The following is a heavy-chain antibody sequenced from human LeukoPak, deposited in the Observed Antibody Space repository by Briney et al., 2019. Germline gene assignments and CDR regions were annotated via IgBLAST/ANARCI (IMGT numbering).Heavy chain of an antibody. CDR3: ARGSSSWYRHFAY. Sequence: SGTLSLTCAVSGGSISSSNWWSGVRQPPGKGLEGIGEIYHSGRTNYNPSLKSRVTISVDKSQNQFSLKLSSVTAADTAVYYCARGSSSWYRHFAYWGQGTLVTVSS. J-gene: IGHJ4*02. V-gene: IGHV4-4*02. CDR1: GGSISSSNW. CDR2: IYHSGRT. D-gene: IGHD6-13*01.